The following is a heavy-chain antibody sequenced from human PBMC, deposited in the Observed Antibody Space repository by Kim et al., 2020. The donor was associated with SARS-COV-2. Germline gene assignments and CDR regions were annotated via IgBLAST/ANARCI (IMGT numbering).Heavy chain of an antibody. CDR3: AKVLTGIAVTGKLDN. V-gene: IGHV3-23*01. CDR1: GLIFSSYA. D-gene: IGHD6-19*01. Sequence: GGSLRLSCAASGLIFSSYAMNWVRQAPGKGLEWVSAISASGGTTEYADSVKGRFTISRDNSKNTLYLQMNSLRVEDTALYYCAKVLTGIAVTGKLDNWGQGPLVTVSS. CDR2: ISASGGTT. J-gene: IGHJ4*02.